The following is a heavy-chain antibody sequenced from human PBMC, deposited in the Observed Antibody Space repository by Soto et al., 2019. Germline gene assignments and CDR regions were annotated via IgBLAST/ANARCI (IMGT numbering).Heavy chain of an antibody. CDR1: GGSISSYY. J-gene: IGHJ5*02. V-gene: IGHV4-59*01. CDR2: IYYSGST. CDR3: ARDQGSGWYSWFDP. D-gene: IGHD6-19*01. Sequence: LSLTCTVSGGSISSYYWSWIRQPPGKGLEWIGYIYYSGSTNYNPSLKSRVTISVDTSKNQFSLKLSSVTAADTAVYYCARDQGSGWYSWFDPWGQGTLVTVSS.